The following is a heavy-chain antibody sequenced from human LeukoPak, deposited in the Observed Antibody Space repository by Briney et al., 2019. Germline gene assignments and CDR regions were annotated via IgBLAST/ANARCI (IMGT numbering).Heavy chain of an antibody. CDR3: ARGTITMVRGVIIPDYMDV. CDR1: GGSISSYY. J-gene: IGHJ6*03. CDR2: IYTSGST. D-gene: IGHD3-10*01. Sequence: SETLSLTCTVSGGSISSYYWGWIRQPPGKGLEWIGYIYTSGSTNYNPSLKSRVTISVDTSKNQFSLKLSSVTAADTAVYYCARGTITMVRGVIIPDYMDVWGKGTTVTVSS. V-gene: IGHV4-4*09.